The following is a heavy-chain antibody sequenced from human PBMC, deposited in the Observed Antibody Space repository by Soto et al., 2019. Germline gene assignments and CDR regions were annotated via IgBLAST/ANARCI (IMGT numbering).Heavy chain of an antibody. CDR2: IRSKAYGGTT. Sequence: GGSLRLSFTASGFTFGDYAMSWFRQAPGKGLEWVGFIRSKAYGGTTEYAASVKGRFTISRDDSKSIAYLQMNSLKTEDTAVYYCTRDPKPYYDFWSGYSPAFDYWGQGTLVTVSS. CDR1: GFTFGDYA. D-gene: IGHD3-3*01. CDR3: TRDPKPYYDFWSGYSPAFDY. V-gene: IGHV3-49*03. J-gene: IGHJ4*02.